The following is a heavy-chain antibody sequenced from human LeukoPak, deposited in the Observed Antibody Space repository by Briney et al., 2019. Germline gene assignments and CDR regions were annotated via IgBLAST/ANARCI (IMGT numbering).Heavy chain of an antibody. CDR2: IYYSGST. Sequence: PSETLSLTCTVSGGSISSGDYYWSWIRQPPGKGLEWIGYIYYSGSTYYNPSLKSRVTISVDTSKNQFSLKLSSVTAADTAVYYCARWSGDYYDSSGYPGDDAFDIWGQGTMVTVSS. V-gene: IGHV4-30-4*01. CDR1: GGSISSGDYY. CDR3: ARWSGDYYDSSGYPGDDAFDI. J-gene: IGHJ3*02. D-gene: IGHD3-22*01.